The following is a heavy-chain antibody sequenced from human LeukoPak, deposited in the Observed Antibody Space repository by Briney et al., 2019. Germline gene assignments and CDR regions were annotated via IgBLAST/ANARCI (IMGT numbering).Heavy chain of an antibody. CDR1: GGSISSYY. V-gene: IGHV4-59*01. J-gene: IGHJ4*02. CDR3: ARYIWGSYPTFEDY. D-gene: IGHD3-16*02. CDR2: ISYGGST. Sequence: SGPTLVNPSETLSLTCTVSGGSISSYYWSWIRQPPGKGLEWIGYISYGGSTNYNPSLKSRVTISVDTSKNQLSLKLNSVTAADTAVYYCARYIWGSYPTFEDYWGQGSLVTVSS.